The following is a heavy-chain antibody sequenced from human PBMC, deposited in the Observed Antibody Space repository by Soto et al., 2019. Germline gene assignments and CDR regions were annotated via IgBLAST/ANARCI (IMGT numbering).Heavy chain of an antibody. CDR1: GFSFSDSA. D-gene: IGHD3-3*02. CDR3: VRHICDY. CDR2: IRSKPNSYAT. V-gene: IGHV3-73*01. Sequence: EVQLVESGGGLVQPGGPLKLSCSTSGFSFSDSAMHWVRQASRKGLEWVGRIRSKPNSYATEYAASVKGRFTISRDDSKNTAYLQIISLKTEDTAVYDCVRHICDYWGQGTLVTVSS. J-gene: IGHJ4*02.